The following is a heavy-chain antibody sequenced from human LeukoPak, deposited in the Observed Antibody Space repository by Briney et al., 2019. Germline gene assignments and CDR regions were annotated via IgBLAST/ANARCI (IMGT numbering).Heavy chain of an antibody. CDR1: GFTFSSYG. D-gene: IGHD6-19*01. J-gene: IGHJ6*02. Sequence: GGSLRLSCAASGFTFSSYGMHWVRQAPGKGLEWVAVISYDGSNKYYADSVKGRFTISRDNSKNTLYLQMNSLRAEDTAVYYCAKDLAVAGTNYYYGTDVWGQGTTVTVSS. CDR3: AKDLAVAGTNYYYGTDV. V-gene: IGHV3-30*18. CDR2: ISYDGSNK.